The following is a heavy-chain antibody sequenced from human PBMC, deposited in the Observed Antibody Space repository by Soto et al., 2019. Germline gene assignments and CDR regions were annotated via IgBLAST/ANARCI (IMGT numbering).Heavy chain of an antibody. J-gene: IGHJ1*01. V-gene: IGHV3-23*01. CDR1: GFTFSSYD. CDR3: AKDRGYSYGGD. CDR2: ITGSGGRT. Sequence: EVQLLESGGGLVQPGGSLRLSCAASGFTFSSYDMSWVRQAPGKGLEWVSAITGSGGRTYYADSVKGRFTISRDNSKKTLDLQMNSRRAEDTAVYYCAKDRGYSYGGDWGQGTLVTVSS. D-gene: IGHD5-18*01.